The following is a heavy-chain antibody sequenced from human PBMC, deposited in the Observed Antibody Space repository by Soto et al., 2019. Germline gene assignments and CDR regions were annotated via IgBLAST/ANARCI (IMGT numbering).Heavy chain of an antibody. Sequence: SLRLSFAASGFTFSKVWMGWVRQAPGKGPEWVGRIKSKSDGGTTDYAAPVKGRFTVSRDDSKNTLYLQMNSLKTEDTAVYHCNTDQYFTIWGQGTLVTVSS. J-gene: IGHJ4*02. CDR1: GFTFSKVW. V-gene: IGHV3-15*01. CDR2: IKSKSDGGTT. CDR3: NTDQYFTI. D-gene: IGHD3-3*01.